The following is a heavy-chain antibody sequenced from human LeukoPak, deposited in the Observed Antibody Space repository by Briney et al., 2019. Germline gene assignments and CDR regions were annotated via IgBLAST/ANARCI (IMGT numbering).Heavy chain of an antibody. CDR2: LYISGST. Sequence: SETLSLTCTVSGASISSYYYNWIRQTAGRGLEWIGRLYISGSTDYNPSLKSRVTISVDTSKNQFSLKLSSVTTADTAVYFCARDLSGSLYFDYWGQGVLVTVSS. D-gene: IGHD3-10*01. CDR3: ARDLSGSLYFDY. V-gene: IGHV4-4*07. J-gene: IGHJ4*02. CDR1: GASISSYY.